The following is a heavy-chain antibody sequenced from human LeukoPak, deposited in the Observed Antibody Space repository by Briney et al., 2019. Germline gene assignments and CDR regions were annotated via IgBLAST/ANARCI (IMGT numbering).Heavy chain of an antibody. CDR3: ARHESLGAFDI. Sequence: PSETLSLTCTVSGGSISSSYYYWGWIRQPPGKGLEWIGSIYYSGSTSYNPSLKSRVTISVDTSKNQFSLTLSSVTAADTALYYCARHESLGAFDIRGQGTMVTVSS. J-gene: IGHJ3*02. CDR1: GGSISSSYYY. D-gene: IGHD3-16*01. V-gene: IGHV4-39*01. CDR2: IYYSGST.